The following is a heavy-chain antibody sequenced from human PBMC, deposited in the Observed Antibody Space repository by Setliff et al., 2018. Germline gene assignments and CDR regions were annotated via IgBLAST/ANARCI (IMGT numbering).Heavy chain of an antibody. CDR2: IYTSWST. V-gene: IGHV4-61*09. CDR1: GGSISNTYYY. CDR3: ARMSGFLYIDV. J-gene: IGHJ6*03. D-gene: IGHD3-3*01. Sequence: SETLSLTCTVFGGSISNTYYYWSEIRQPAGQGREWIGQIYTSWSTNYNPSLKSRVTISVDTSKNQFSLKLSSVTAADTAVYYCARMSGFLYIDVWGKGTTVTVSS.